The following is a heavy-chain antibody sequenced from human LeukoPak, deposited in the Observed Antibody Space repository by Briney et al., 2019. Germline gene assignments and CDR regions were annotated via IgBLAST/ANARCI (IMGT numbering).Heavy chain of an antibody. V-gene: IGHV1-2*06. J-gene: IGHJ4*02. Sequence: ASVKVSCKASGYTFTDYYMHWVRQAPGQGLQWMGRINPKTGGTNYAQKFQGRVTMTGDTSISTVYMELSRLGSDDTAAYYCARRVQTTGVFDYWGQGTLVTVSS. CDR1: GYTFTDYY. CDR3: ARRVQTTGVFDY. D-gene: IGHD2-8*01. CDR2: INPKTGGT.